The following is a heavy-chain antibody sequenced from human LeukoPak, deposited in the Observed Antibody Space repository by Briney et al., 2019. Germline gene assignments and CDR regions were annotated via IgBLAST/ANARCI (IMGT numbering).Heavy chain of an antibody. V-gene: IGHV3-23*01. J-gene: IGHJ3*01. D-gene: IGHD4-17*01. CDR1: GFTFSSYA. CDR3: ARDPNGDYIGAFDF. Sequence: GGSLRLSCAAPGFTFSSYAMSWVRQAPGKGLEWVSAISGSGDNTYYADSVKGRFTISRDNSKNTLYLQMNSLRAEDTAVYYCARDPNGDYIGAFDFRGQGTMVTVSS. CDR2: ISGSGDNT.